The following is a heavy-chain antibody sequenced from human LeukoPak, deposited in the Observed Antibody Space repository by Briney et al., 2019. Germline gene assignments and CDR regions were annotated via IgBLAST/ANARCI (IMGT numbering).Heavy chain of an antibody. CDR2: ISAYNGNT. CDR3: ASQTSYGDYAGYYYYMDV. V-gene: IGHV1-18*01. J-gene: IGHJ6*03. Sequence: ASVKVSCKASGYTFTSYGISWVRQAPGQGLEWMGWISAYNGNTNYAQKLQGRVTMTTDTSTSTAYMELRSLRSDDTAVYYCASQTSYGDYAGYYYYMDVWGKGTTVTVSS. D-gene: IGHD4-17*01. CDR1: GYTFTSYG.